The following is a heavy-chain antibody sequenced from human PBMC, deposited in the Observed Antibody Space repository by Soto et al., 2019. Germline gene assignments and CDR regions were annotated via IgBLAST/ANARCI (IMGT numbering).Heavy chain of an antibody. CDR1: GFTFSNYG. V-gene: IGHV3-33*06. CDR2: IWYDGSNK. Sequence: QVQLVESGGGVVQPGRSLRLSCAASGFTFSNYGMDWVRQAPGKGLEWVAVIWYDGSNKYYADSVKGRFTISRDNSKNTLYLQMNSLRDEDTAVYYCAKERDSLRSRVRYYYYYYGMDVWGQGTTVTVSS. J-gene: IGHJ6*02. D-gene: IGHD3-22*01. CDR3: AKERDSLRSRVRYYYYYYGMDV.